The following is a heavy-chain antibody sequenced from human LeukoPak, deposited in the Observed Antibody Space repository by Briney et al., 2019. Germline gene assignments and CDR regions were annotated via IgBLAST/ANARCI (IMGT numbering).Heavy chain of an antibody. CDR2: ISGSGDST. V-gene: IGHV3-23*01. Sequence: GGSLRLSCAASGFTFSNYAMRWVRQAPGKGLEWVSGISGSGDSTYYADSVKGRFTISRDNSKNTLYLQMNSLRAGDTAVYYCAKDTASRGAFDYWGQGTLVTVSS. D-gene: IGHD1-26*01. CDR1: GFTFSNYA. J-gene: IGHJ4*02. CDR3: AKDTASRGAFDY.